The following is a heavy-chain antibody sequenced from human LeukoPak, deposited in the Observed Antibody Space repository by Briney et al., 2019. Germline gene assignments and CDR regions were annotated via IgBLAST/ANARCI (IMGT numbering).Heavy chain of an antibody. J-gene: IGHJ5*02. V-gene: IGHV7-4-1*02. CDR3: ASHSSSWPLVWFDP. D-gene: IGHD6-13*01. CDR1: GYTFTRHA. Sequence: ASVKVSCKASGYTFTRHAMNWVRQAPGQGLEWIGWINTNTGNPTYAQGFTGRFVLSLGTSVRTAYLLISSLKAEDTALYYCASHSSSWPLVWFDPWGQGTLVTVSS. CDR2: INTNTGNP.